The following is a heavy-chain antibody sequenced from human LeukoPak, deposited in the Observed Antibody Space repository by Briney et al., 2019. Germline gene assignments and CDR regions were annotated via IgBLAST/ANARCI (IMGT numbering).Heavy chain of an antibody. J-gene: IGHJ4*02. CDR3: ARERYSSSWYVDY. V-gene: IGHV4-4*02. CDR2: IYHSGST. CDR1: GGSISSSNW. D-gene: IGHD6-13*01. Sequence: PSETLSLTCAVSGGSISSSNWWSWVRQPPGKGLEWIGEIYHSGSTNYNPSLKSRVTISVDKSKNQFSLKLSSVTAADTAVYYCARERYSSSWYVDYWGQGTLVTVSS.